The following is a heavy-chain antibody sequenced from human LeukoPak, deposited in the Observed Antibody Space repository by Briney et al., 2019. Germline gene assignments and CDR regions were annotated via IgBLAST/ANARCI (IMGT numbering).Heavy chain of an antibody. Sequence: GGSLRLSCAASGFTFSSYSMNWVRQAPGKGPEWVSSISSSSSYIYYADSVKGRFTISRDNAKNSLYLQMNSLRAEDTAVYYCARGALAAAGTPWFDPWGQGTLVTVSS. D-gene: IGHD6-13*01. CDR2: ISSSSSYI. CDR3: ARGALAAAGTPWFDP. CDR1: GFTFSSYS. V-gene: IGHV3-21*01. J-gene: IGHJ5*02.